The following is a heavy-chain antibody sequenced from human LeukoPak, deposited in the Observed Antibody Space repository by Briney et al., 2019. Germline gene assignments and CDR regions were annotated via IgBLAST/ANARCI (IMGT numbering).Heavy chain of an antibody. J-gene: IGHJ4*02. D-gene: IGHD1-1*01. Sequence: GGSLRLSCAASGFPFSSYWMSWVRQAPGKGLEWVANIKQDGSDKYYVDSVKGRSTISRDNAKNSLNLQLNSLRADDTAVYYCARLTGTTGFDYWGQGTLVTVSS. CDR3: ARLTGTTGFDY. CDR1: GFPFSSYW. V-gene: IGHV3-7*01. CDR2: IKQDGSDK.